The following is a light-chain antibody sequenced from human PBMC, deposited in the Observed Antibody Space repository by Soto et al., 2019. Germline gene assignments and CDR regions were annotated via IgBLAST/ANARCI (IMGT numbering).Light chain of an antibody. CDR2: TAS. CDR1: QTISSW. CDR3: QRVSGYPSN. Sequence: DIQMTQSPSTLSGSVGDRVIITCRASQTISSWLAWYQQKPGKAPKLLIYTASTLKSGVPSRFSGSGSVTEFTLTISSLQPEDFATYCCQRVSGYPSNFGGATKVDIK. J-gene: IGKJ4*01. V-gene: IGKV1-5*03.